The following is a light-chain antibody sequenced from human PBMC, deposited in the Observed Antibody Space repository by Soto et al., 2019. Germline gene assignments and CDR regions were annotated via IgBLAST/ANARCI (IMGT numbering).Light chain of an antibody. Sequence: DIQMTQSPSTLSASVGDRVTITCRASQSISSWLAWYQQKPGKAPKLLIYDASSLESGVPSRFSGSGSGTEFTLTISSLQPDDFATYYCQSGYTFGQGTKVDIK. J-gene: IGKJ2*01. V-gene: IGKV1-5*01. CDR1: QSISSW. CDR3: QSGYT. CDR2: DAS.